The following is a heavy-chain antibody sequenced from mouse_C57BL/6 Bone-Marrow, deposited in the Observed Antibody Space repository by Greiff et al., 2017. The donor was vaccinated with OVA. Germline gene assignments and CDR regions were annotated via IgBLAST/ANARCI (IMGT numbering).Heavy chain of an antibody. CDR2: IDPEDGET. Sequence: EVQLQESGAELVKPGASVKLSCTASGFNIKDYYMHWVKQRTEQGLEWIGRIDPEDGETKYAPTFQGKATITADTSSNTAYLQLSSLTSEDTAVYYCARSNYSNQGWAMDYWGQGTSVTVSS. J-gene: IGHJ4*01. V-gene: IGHV14-2*01. CDR3: ARSNYSNQGWAMDY. D-gene: IGHD2-5*01. CDR1: GFNIKDYY.